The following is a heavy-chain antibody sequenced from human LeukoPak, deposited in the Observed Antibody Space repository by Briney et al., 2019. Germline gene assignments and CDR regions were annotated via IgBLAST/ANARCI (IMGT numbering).Heavy chain of an antibody. CDR1: GGTFSTYA. D-gene: IGHD2-2*01. Sequence: SVKVSCKASGGTFSTYAISWVRQAPGQGLEWMGGIIPIFGTANYAQKFQGRVTITADESTSTAYMELSSLRSEDTAVYYCARTGCSSTSCYEDYWGQGTLVTVSS. J-gene: IGHJ4*02. CDR3: ARTGCSSTSCYEDY. CDR2: IIPIFGTA. V-gene: IGHV1-69*13.